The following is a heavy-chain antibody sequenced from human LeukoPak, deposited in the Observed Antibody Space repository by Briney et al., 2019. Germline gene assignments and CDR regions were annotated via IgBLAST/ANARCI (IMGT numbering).Heavy chain of an antibody. J-gene: IGHJ3*02. V-gene: IGHV4-4*02. D-gene: IGHD6-13*01. CDR1: GGSISSSNW. Sequence: PSETLSLTCAVSGGSISSSNWWSWVRQPPGKGLEWIGEIYHSGSTNYNPSLKSRVTISEDMSKNQFSLKLTSVTAADTAVYYCARHSGHSSTNDAFDIWGQGTMVIVSS. CDR2: IYHSGST. CDR3: ARHSGHSSTNDAFDI.